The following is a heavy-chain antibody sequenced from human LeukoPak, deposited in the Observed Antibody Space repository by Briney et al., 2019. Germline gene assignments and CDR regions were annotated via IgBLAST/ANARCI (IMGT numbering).Heavy chain of an antibody. CDR3: ARRMETSGSFDF. CDR2: VNGAGTIT. J-gene: IGHJ4*02. CDR1: GFTFSTYW. Sequence: SGGSLRLSCAASGFTFSTYWMHWVRQAPGKGLVWVSRVNGAGTITNYADSVKGRFTISRGNAKNTQYLQMNSLRAEDTGVYYCARRMETSGSFDFWGLGTLVTVSS. D-gene: IGHD6-19*01. V-gene: IGHV3-74*01.